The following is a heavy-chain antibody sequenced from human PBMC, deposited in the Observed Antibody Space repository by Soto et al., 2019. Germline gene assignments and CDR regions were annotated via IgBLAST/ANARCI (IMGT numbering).Heavy chain of an antibody. CDR2: LNPNGGST. J-gene: IGHJ1*01. Sequence: ASVKVSCKASGYTFTNSYIHWVRQAPGQGLEWMALLNPNGGSTNYAQNFQGRVTVTRDTSTSTVYMELTSLTSEDTAGYYCARHLAAGVYRGQAILVSVS. V-gene: IGHV1-46*01. D-gene: IGHD6-13*01. CDR1: GYTFTNSY. CDR3: ARHLAAGVY.